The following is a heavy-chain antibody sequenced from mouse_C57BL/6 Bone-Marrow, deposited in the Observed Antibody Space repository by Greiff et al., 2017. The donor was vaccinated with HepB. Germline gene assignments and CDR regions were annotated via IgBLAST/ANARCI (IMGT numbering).Heavy chain of an antibody. J-gene: IGHJ2*01. CDR1: GFSFNTYA. CDR3: VRHRGYGNYVDYFDY. CDR2: IRSKSNNYAT. V-gene: IGHV10-1*01. D-gene: IGHD2-1*01. Sequence: GGGLVQPKGSLKLSCAASGFSFNTYAMNWVRQAPGKGLEWVARIRSKSNNYATYYADSVKDRFTISRDDSESMLYLQMNNLKTEDTAMYYCVRHRGYGNYVDYFDYWGQGTTLTVSS.